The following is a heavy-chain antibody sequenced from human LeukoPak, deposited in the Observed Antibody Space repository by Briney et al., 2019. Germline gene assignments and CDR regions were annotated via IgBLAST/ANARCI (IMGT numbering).Heavy chain of an antibody. CDR2: ISSNGGST. CDR1: GFTFSNYV. Sequence: PGGSLRLSCSGSGFTFSNYVMHWLRQAPGKGLEYVSTISSNGGSTYYADSVKGRFTISRDNSKNTLHLQMSSLRAEDTAVYYCVKGVDTAMYDAFDIWGQGTMVTVSS. J-gene: IGHJ3*02. V-gene: IGHV3-64D*09. CDR3: VKGVDTAMYDAFDI. D-gene: IGHD5-18*01.